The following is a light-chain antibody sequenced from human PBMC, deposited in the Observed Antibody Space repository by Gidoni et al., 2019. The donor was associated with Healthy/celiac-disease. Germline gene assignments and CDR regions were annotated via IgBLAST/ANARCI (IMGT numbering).Light chain of an antibody. V-gene: IGLV3-19*01. Sequence: SSALTQDPAVSVALGQTVRITCQGDSLRSYYASWYQQKPGQAPVLVIYGKNNRTSGIPDRFSGSSSGNTASLTITGAQAEDEADYYCNSRDSSGNHKVVFGGGTKLTVL. CDR1: SLRSYY. CDR2: GKN. J-gene: IGLJ2*01. CDR3: NSRDSSGNHKVV.